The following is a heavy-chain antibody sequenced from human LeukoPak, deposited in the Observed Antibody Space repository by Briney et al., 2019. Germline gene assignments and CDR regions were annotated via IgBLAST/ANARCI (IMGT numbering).Heavy chain of an antibody. CDR2: IYYSGSA. D-gene: IGHD3-10*01. CDR1: GGSISSYY. CDR3: ARNGGSGSYYNPYYYYGMDV. J-gene: IGHJ6*02. Sequence: QPSETLSFTCTVSGGSISSYYWSWIRQPPGKGLEWIGYIYYSGSANYNPSLKSRVTISVDTSKNQFSLKLGSVTAADTAVYYCARNGGSGSYYNPYYYYGMDVWGQGTTVTVSS. V-gene: IGHV4-59*01.